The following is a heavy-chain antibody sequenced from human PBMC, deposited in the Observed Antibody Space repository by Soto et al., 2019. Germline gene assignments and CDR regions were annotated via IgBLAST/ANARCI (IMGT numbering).Heavy chain of an antibody. J-gene: IGHJ2*01. Sequence: QVQLQESGPGLVKPSETLSLTCTVSGGSISTYYWSWIRQHPGKGLEWIGYIHYSGSTNYNPSLTSRDDIAVDTSKNQLSLKLTAETPADTAVYDCARRYYGGNYWYVALWCRGTLVTVSS. V-gene: IGHV4-59*08. CDR3: ARRYYGGNYWYVAL. CDR2: IHYSGST. D-gene: IGHD4-17*01. CDR1: GGSISTYY.